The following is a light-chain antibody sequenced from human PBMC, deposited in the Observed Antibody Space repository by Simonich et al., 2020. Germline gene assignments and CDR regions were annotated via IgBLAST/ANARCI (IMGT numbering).Light chain of an antibody. CDR3: CSYAGSSTLV. J-gene: IGLJ3*02. CDR2: DVS. Sequence: QSALTQPASVSGSPGQSITNSCTGTSSDVGGYNYVSWYQQHPGKAPKLMIYDVSKRPSGVSNRFSGSKSGNTASLTISGLQAEDEADYYCCSYAGSSTLVFGGGTKLTVL. CDR1: SSDVGGYNY. V-gene: IGLV2-23*02.